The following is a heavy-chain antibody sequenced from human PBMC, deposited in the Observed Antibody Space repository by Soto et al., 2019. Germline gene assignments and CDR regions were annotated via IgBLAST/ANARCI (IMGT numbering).Heavy chain of an antibody. Sequence: PGGSLRLSCAASGFTFSSYGMHWVRQAPGKGLEWVAVIWYDGSNKYYADSVKGRFTISRDNSKNTLYLQMNSLRAEDTAVYYCARGPYYYDSSGYYHYWGQGTLVTVSS. J-gene: IGHJ4*02. CDR2: IWYDGSNK. CDR3: ARGPYYYDSSGYYHY. D-gene: IGHD3-22*01. CDR1: GFTFSSYG. V-gene: IGHV3-33*01.